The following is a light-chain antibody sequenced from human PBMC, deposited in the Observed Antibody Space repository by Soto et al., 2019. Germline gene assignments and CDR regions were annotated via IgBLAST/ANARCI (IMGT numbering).Light chain of an antibody. CDR3: QQYNDYSWT. CDR2: KAS. J-gene: IGKJ1*01. Sequence: DIQMTQSPSTLSASVGDRVTITCRASQSIDTWLAWYQHKPGKAPKLLIFKASTLETGVPSRFSGSGSETEFTLTINSLQPDDSATYYCQQYNDYSWTFGQGTKV. V-gene: IGKV1-5*03. CDR1: QSIDTW.